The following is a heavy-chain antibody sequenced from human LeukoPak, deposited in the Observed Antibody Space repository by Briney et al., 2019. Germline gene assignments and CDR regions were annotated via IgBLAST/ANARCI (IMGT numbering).Heavy chain of an antibody. D-gene: IGHD2-2*01. CDR1: GFTFSSYE. CDR2: ISSSGSTI. J-gene: IGHJ4*02. V-gene: IGHV3-48*03. Sequence: PGGSLRLSCAASGFTFSSYEMNWVRQAPGKGLEWVSYISSSGSTIYYADSVKGRFTISRDNAKNSLYLQMNSLRAEDTAVYYCARDHCSGTSCPLGWGQGTLVTVSS. CDR3: ARDHCSGTSCPLG.